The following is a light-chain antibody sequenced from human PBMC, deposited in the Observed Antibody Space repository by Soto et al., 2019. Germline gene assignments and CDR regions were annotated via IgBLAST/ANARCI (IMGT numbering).Light chain of an antibody. Sequence: EIVLTQSPATLSLSPGERATHACRASQSVSSYLAWYQQKPGQAPRLLIYDASNRATGIPARFSGSGSGTDFTLTISSLEPEDFAVYYCKQRSNWPPVTFGHGTRLEIK. CDR2: DAS. CDR1: QSVSSY. V-gene: IGKV3-11*01. J-gene: IGKJ5*01. CDR3: KQRSNWPPVT.